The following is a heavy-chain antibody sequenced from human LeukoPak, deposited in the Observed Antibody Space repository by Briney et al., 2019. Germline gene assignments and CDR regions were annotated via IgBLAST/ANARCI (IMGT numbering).Heavy chain of an antibody. CDR1: GGSISRYY. CDR3: GRQFSYNRVGYLDS. J-gene: IGHJ4*02. D-gene: IGHD3-22*01. CDR2: IYYSGST. V-gene: IGHV4-59*01. Sequence: SETLSLTCTVYGGSISRYYWSWIRQTPGKGLEWIGYIYYSGSTDYNPSLKSRVTISVDTSKNQFSLKLNSVTAADTAIYYWGRQFSYNRVGYLDSGGQGTLVTVS.